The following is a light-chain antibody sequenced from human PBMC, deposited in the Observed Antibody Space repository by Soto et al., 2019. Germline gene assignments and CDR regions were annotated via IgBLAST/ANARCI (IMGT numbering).Light chain of an antibody. J-gene: IGKJ4*01. CDR2: GAT. CDR3: QQYNNWPLT. V-gene: IGKV3-15*01. Sequence: EVVMTQSPATLSVSPGERATLSCRASQSVRSNLAWYQQKPGQAPRLLILGATTRATGIPARFSGSGSGTEFTLTISSLQSEDLGVYYCQQYNNWPLTFGGGTKVEIK. CDR1: QSVRSN.